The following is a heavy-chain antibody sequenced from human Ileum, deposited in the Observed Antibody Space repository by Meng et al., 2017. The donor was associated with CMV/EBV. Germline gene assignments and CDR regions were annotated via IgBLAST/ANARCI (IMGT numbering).Heavy chain of an antibody. CDR1: GFTVSSNY. D-gene: IGHD6-19*01. Sequence: GGSLRLSCAASGFTVSSNYMSWVRQAPGKGLEWVSVIYSGGSTYYADSVKGRFTISRDNSKNTLYLQMNSLRAADTAVYYCARDLLAQIAVAFPGYYYYGMDVWGQGTTVTGAS. CDR3: ARDLLAQIAVAFPGYYYYGMDV. V-gene: IGHV3-53*05. J-gene: IGHJ6*02. CDR2: IYSGGST.